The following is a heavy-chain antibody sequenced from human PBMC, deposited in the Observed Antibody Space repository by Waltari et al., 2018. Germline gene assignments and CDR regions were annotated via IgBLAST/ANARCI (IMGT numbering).Heavy chain of an antibody. V-gene: IGHV1-69*01. CDR1: GGTFSSYA. J-gene: IGHJ4*02. D-gene: IGHD2-15*01. CDR3: ARDKSGYCSGGSCYGQFDY. Sequence: QVQLVQSGAEVKKPGSSVKVSCKASGGTFSSYAISWVRQAPGTGREWMGGIIPIFGTANYAQKFQGRVTITADESTSTAYMELSSLRSEDTAVYYCARDKSGYCSGGSCYGQFDYWGQGTLVTVSS. CDR2: IIPIFGTA.